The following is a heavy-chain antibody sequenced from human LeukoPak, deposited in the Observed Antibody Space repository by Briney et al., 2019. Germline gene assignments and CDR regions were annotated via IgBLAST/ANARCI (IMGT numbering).Heavy chain of an antibody. J-gene: IGHJ6*04. CDR1: GFTFSSYE. CDR2: ISSSSSYI. V-gene: IGHV3-21*01. Sequence: GGSLRLSCVASGFTFSSYEMNWVRQAPGKGLEWVSSISSSSSYIYYADSVKGRFTISRDNAKNSLYLQMNSLRAEDTAVYYCARGPTMKMDVWGKGTTVTVSS. CDR3: ARGPTMKMDV. D-gene: IGHD3-22*01.